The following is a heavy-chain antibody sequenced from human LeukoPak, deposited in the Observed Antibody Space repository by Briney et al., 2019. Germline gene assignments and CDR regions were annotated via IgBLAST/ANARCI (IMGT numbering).Heavy chain of an antibody. D-gene: IGHD2-15*01. V-gene: IGHV1-69*05. CDR3: ARDRVAPSSHSGDAFDI. Sequence: GASVKVSCKASGGTFSSYAISWVRQAPGQGLEWMGGIIPIFGTANYAQKFQGRVTITTDESTSTAYMELSSLRSEDTAVYYCARDRVAPSSHSGDAFDIWGQGTMVTVSS. CDR1: GGTFSSYA. CDR2: IIPIFGTA. J-gene: IGHJ3*02.